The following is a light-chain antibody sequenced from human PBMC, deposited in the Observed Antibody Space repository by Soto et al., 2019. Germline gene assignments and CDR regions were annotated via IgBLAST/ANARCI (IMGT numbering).Light chain of an antibody. J-gene: IGKJ4*01. V-gene: IGKV3-15*01. CDR1: RSVYTK. CDR2: GAS. CDR3: QHYDNWPALS. Sequence: EIVMTQSPATLSVSPGETATLSCRASRSVYTKLAWYQQKPGQAPRLLIYGASARATGVPARFSGSGSGTEFTLSISGLQSVDVALYHCQHYDNWPALSFGGGTKVEIK.